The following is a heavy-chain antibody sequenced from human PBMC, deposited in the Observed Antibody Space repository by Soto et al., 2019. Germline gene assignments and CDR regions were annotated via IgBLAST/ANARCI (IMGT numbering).Heavy chain of an antibody. Sequence: EVQLVESGGGLVQPGGSLRLSCAASGFTFSSYWMSWVRQAPGKGLEWVANIKQDGSEKYYVDSVKGRFTISRDNAKNSLYLQMNGLRAEDTAVYYCARVLRQMRINDYGDYDSWYFDLWGRGTLVTVSS. CDR1: GFTFSSYW. J-gene: IGHJ2*01. CDR3: ARVLRQMRINDYGDYDSWYFDL. D-gene: IGHD4-17*01. CDR2: IKQDGSEK. V-gene: IGHV3-7*01.